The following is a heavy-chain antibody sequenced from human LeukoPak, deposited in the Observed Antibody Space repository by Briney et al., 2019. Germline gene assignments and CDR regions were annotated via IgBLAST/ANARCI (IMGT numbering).Heavy chain of an antibody. CDR2: IYYSGST. CDR3: ARVAVAGTSEAY. CDR1: GGSISSGGYY. D-gene: IGHD6-19*01. V-gene: IGHV4-31*03. Sequence: SETLSLTCTVSGGSISSGGYYWSWIRQHPGKGLEWIGYIYYSGSTYYNPSLKSRVTISVDTSKNQFSLKLGSATAADTAVYYCARVAVAGTSEAYWGQGTLVTVSS. J-gene: IGHJ4*02.